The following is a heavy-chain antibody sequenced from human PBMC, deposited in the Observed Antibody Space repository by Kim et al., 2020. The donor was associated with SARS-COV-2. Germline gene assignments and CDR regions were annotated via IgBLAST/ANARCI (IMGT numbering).Heavy chain of an antibody. V-gene: IGHV4-39*01. CDR1: GGSISSSSYY. CDR2: IYYSGST. J-gene: IGHJ5*02. D-gene: IGHD4-17*01. CDR3: ARLLPTRVRWFDP. Sequence: SETLSLTCTVSGGSISSSSYYWGWIRQPPGKGLEWIANIYYSGSTYYNPSLKSRVTISVDTSKNQFSLKLSSVTAADTAVYYCARLLPTRVRWFDPWGHGTLVTVSS.